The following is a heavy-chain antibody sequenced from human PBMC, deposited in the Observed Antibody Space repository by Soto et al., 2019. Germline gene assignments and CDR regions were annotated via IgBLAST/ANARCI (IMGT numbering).Heavy chain of an antibody. CDR2: IYYSGST. CDR3: ASNIARFYDSSGYTAADGMDV. CDR1: GGSISSGGYY. D-gene: IGHD3-22*01. V-gene: IGHV4-31*03. Sequence: PSETLSLTCTVSGGSISSGGYYWSWIRQHPGKGLEWIGYIYYSGSTYYNPSLKSRVTISVDTSKNQFSLKLSSVTAADTAVYYCASNIARFYDSSGYTAADGMDVWGQGTTVSVSS. J-gene: IGHJ6*02.